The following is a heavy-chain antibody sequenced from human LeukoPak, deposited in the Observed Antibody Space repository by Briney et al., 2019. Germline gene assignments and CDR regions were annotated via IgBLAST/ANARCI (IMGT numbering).Heavy chain of an antibody. Sequence: SETLSLTCTVSGASIRISYGNWIRNPPGKGLEYIGRIYTSGSTNYNPSLKSRVTMSVDTSKNQFSLKLSSVTAADTAVYYCVGGTYYGGDYWGQGTLVTVSS. CDR2: IYTSGST. CDR1: GASIRISY. V-gene: IGHV4-4*07. CDR3: VGGTYYGGDY. J-gene: IGHJ4*02. D-gene: IGHD1-26*01.